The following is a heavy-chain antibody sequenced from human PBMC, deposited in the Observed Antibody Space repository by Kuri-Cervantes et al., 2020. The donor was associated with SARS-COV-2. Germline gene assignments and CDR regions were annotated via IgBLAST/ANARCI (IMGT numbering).Heavy chain of an antibody. Sequence: SETLSLTCTVSGGSISSGGYYWSWIRQHPGKGLEWIGYIYYSGSTYYNPSLKSRVTISVDTSKNQFSPKLSSVTAADTAVYYCARASVWRFDPWGQGTLVTVSS. D-gene: IGHD2-8*01. J-gene: IGHJ5*02. CDR1: GGSISSGGYY. CDR3: ARASVWRFDP. CDR2: IYYSGST. V-gene: IGHV4-31*03.